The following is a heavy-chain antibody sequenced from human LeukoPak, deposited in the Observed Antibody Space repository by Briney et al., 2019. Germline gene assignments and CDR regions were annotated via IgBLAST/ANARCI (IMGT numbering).Heavy chain of an antibody. Sequence: GGSLRLSCAASGFTFSDYYMSWIRQAPGKGLEWVSYIISSGSTIYYADSVKGRFTISRDNAKNSLYLQMNSLRAEDTAVYYCARDGATDTHDWYFALWGRGTQVTVSS. CDR1: GFTFSDYY. D-gene: IGHD5-24*01. CDR2: IISSGSTI. CDR3: ARDGATDTHDWYFAL. J-gene: IGHJ2*01. V-gene: IGHV3-11*04.